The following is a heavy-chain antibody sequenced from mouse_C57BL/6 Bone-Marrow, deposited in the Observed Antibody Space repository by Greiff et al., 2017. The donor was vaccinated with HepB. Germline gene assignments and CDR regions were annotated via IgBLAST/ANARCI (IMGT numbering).Heavy chain of an antibody. V-gene: IGHV5-6*01. CDR3: ARVSTGTWYFDY. Sequence: EVQVVESGGDLVKPGGSLKLSCAASGFTFSSYGMSWVRQTPDKRLEWVATISSGGSYTYYPDSVKGRFTISRDNAKNTLYLQMSSLKSEDTAMYYCARVSTGTWYFDYWGQGTTLTVSS. CDR2: ISSGGSYT. CDR1: GFTFSSYG. D-gene: IGHD4-1*02. J-gene: IGHJ2*01.